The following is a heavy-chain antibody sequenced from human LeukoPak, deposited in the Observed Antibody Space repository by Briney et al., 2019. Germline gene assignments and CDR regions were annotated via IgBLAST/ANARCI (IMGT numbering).Heavy chain of an antibody. CDR2: IWYDGSKK. Sequence: PGGSLRLSCAASGFRLSNYWMNWVRQAPGKGLEWVAFIWYDGSKKYYADSVKGRFTISRDNSKSTLYLQMNSLRAEDTAVYYCAKGREPGGLDYWGQGTLVTVSS. D-gene: IGHD1-26*01. V-gene: IGHV3-30*02. J-gene: IGHJ4*02. CDR1: GFRLSNYW. CDR3: AKGREPGGLDY.